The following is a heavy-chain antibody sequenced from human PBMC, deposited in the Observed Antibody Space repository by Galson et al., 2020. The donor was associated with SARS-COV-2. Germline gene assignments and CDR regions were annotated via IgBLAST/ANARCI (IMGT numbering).Heavy chain of an antibody. D-gene: IGHD3-9*01. Sequence: GGSLRLSCAASGFTFSSYAMHWVRQAPGKGLEWVAVISYDGSNKYYADSVKGRFTISRDNSKNTLYLQMNSLRAEDTAVYYCASDILTGPDYWGQGTLVTVSS. V-gene: IGHV3-30*04. CDR2: ISYDGSNK. J-gene: IGHJ4*02. CDR3: ASDILTGPDY. CDR1: GFTFSSYA.